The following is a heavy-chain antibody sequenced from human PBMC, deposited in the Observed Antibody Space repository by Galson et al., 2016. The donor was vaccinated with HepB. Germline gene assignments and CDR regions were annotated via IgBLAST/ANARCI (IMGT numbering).Heavy chain of an antibody. CDR3: ARDFCTGDGGGETCYHGLAH. J-gene: IGHJ4*02. D-gene: IGHD2-8*02. V-gene: IGHV1-3*01. Sequence: SVKVSCKASGYTFTSYPMNWFRQAPGQRLEWMGWINADNGNTETAQKFQGRLTMTTDTSATTAYMELTSLRSDDTAVYYCARDFCTGDGGGETCYHGLAHWGQGTLVTVST. CDR2: INADNGNT. CDR1: GYTFTSYP.